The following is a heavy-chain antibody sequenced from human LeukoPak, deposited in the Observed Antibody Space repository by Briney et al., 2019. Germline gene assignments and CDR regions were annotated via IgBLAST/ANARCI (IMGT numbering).Heavy chain of an antibody. CDR1: GFTFSSYS. Sequence: GGSLRLSCAASGFTFSSYSKNWVRQAPGKGLEWVSSISSSSSYIYYADSVKGRFTISRDNAKNSLYLQMNSLRAEDTAVYYCARDRPNDYGDYDAFDIWGQGTMVTVSS. CDR3: ARDRPNDYGDYDAFDI. D-gene: IGHD4-17*01. CDR2: ISSSSSYI. V-gene: IGHV3-21*01. J-gene: IGHJ3*02.